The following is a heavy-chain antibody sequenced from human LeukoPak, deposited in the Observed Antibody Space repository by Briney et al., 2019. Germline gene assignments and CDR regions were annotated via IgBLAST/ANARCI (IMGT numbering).Heavy chain of an antibody. CDR3: ARDSSTVTTRHFDY. J-gene: IGHJ4*02. CDR1: GGSINNYY. V-gene: IGHV4-59*01. D-gene: IGHD4-17*01. Sequence: SQTLSLTCTVSGGSINNYYWTWIRQPPGNGLECNGYVYYTGSTYYNPSLKSRVTISVDSSKNQFSLKLNSVTAADTAVYYCARDSSTVTTRHFDYWGQGTLVTVSS. CDR2: VYYTGST.